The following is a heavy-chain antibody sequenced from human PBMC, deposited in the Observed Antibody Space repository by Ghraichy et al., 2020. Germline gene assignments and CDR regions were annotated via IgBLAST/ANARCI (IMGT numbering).Heavy chain of an antibody. CDR3: AHRPIAAAGADFDY. CDR2: IYWDDDQ. J-gene: IGHJ4*02. V-gene: IGHV2-5*02. D-gene: IGHD6-13*01. Sequence: SGPTLVKPTQTLTLTCTFSGFSLSTSGVGVGWIRQPPGKALEWLALIYWDDDQRHSPSLKSRLTITKDTSKNQVVLTMTNMDPVDTATYYCAHRPIAAAGADFDYWGQGTLVTVSS. CDR1: GFSLSTSGVG.